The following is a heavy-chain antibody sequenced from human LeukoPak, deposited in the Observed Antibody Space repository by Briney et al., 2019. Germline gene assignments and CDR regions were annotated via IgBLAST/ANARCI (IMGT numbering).Heavy chain of an antibody. J-gene: IGHJ4*02. CDR1: GFTFSSFW. Sequence: GGSLRLSCAASGFTFSSFWMSWVRQAPGKGLECVANIKQDGSEQYYVDSAKGRFSISRDNAKNSLYLQMDSLRAEDTAVYYCARGNNLADWGQGALVTVSS. D-gene: IGHD5-24*01. CDR3: ARGNNLAD. V-gene: IGHV3-7*01. CDR2: IKQDGSEQ.